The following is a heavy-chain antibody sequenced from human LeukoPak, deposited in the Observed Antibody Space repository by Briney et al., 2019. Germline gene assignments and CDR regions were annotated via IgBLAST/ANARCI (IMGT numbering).Heavy chain of an antibody. CDR3: TAYYYDSSGYLDY. J-gene: IGHJ4*02. D-gene: IGHD3-22*01. V-gene: IGHV4-31*03. CDR2: IYYSGST. CDR1: GGSISSGGYY. Sequence: SETLSLTCTVSGGSISSGGYYWSWIRQHPGKGLEWIGYIYYSGSTYYNPSLKSRVTISVDTSKNQFSPKLSSVTAADTAVYYCTAYYYDSSGYLDYWGQGTLVTVSS.